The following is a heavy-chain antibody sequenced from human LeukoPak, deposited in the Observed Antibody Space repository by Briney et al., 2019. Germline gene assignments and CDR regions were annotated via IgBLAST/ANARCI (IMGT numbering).Heavy chain of an antibody. CDR2: ISNDGSRK. CDR3: ARDPKDYDSSGYYY. J-gene: IGHJ4*02. Sequence: PGGSLRLSCAPSGFTFSRHGMHWVRQAPGKGLEWVAIISNDGSRKYYAHSVEGRFTISRDNSKNTLYLQMNSLRAEDTAVYYCARDPKDYDSSGYYYWGQGTLVTVSS. D-gene: IGHD3-22*01. V-gene: IGHV3-30*03. CDR1: GFTFSRHG.